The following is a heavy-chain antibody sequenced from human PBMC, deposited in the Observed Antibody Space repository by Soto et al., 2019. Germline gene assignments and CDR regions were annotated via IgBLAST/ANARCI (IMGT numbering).Heavy chain of an antibody. J-gene: IGHJ4*02. D-gene: IGHD3-22*01. V-gene: IGHV4-30-2*01. CDR3: ARGHDSGDC. Sequence: QLQLQESGSGLVKPSQTLSLTCAVSGGSISSGGYSWSWIRQPPGKGLEWIGYIYHSGTTYYNPSLKSRVTISIDTSKNQFSLKLSSVTPADTAMYYCARGHDSGDCWGQGTLVTVSS. CDR1: GGSISSGGYS. CDR2: IYHSGTT.